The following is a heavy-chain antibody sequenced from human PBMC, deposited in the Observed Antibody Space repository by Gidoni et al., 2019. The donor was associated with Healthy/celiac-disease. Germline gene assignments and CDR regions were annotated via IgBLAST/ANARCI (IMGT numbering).Heavy chain of an antibody. D-gene: IGHD3-10*01. V-gene: IGHV4-39*01. CDR3: ARWGMVLFDY. J-gene: IGHJ4*02. Sequence: QLPLQESGPGLVKPSETLSLTVPFPGGSISSSSYYWGWIRQPPGKGLEWIGSIYYSGSTYYNPSLKSRVTISVDTSKNQFSLKLSSVTAADTAVYYCARWGMVLFDYWGQGTLVTVSS. CDR1: GGSISSSSYY. CDR2: IYYSGST.